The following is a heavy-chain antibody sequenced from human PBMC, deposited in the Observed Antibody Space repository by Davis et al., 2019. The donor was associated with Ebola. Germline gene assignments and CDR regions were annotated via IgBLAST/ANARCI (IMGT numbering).Heavy chain of an antibody. CDR1: GFVFRSYV. D-gene: IGHD1-26*01. Sequence: GGSLRLSCAASGFVFRSYVMSWVRRAPGKGLEWVSTLGTSADTYYAESVKGRFTISRDNSKNTLYLQMNGLRVEDTAIYYCAKDTSNIWFDIWGQGTMVTVSS. CDR3: AKDTSNIWFDI. CDR2: LGTSADT. J-gene: IGHJ3*02. V-gene: IGHV3-23*01.